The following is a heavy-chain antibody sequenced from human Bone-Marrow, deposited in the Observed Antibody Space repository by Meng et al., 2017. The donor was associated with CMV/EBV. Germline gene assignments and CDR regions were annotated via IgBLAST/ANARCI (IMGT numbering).Heavy chain of an antibody. D-gene: IGHD3-22*01. Sequence: GESLKISCVASGFTFSTYSMNWVRQAPGKGLEWVSSISSSNYIYYADSVKGRFTISRDNAKNSLYLQMNSLRAEDTALYYCAKDIIPGITMIVYYFDYWGQGTLVTVSS. CDR3: AKDIIPGITMIVYYFDY. V-gene: IGHV3-21*04. CDR2: ISSSNYI. J-gene: IGHJ4*02. CDR1: GFTFSTYS.